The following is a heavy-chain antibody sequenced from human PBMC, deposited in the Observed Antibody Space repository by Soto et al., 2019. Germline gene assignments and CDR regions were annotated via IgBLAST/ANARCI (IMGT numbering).Heavy chain of an antibody. J-gene: IGHJ4*02. CDR2: ISYDGSNK. D-gene: IGHD6-13*01. CDR3: ARDGGSSSWLDY. CDR1: GFTCSIYA. Sequence: AGSLRLSCAASGFTCSIYAMSWVLQAPGKGLEWVAVISYDGSNKYYADSVKGRFTISRDNSKNTLYLQMNSLRAEDTAVYYCARDGGSSSWLDYWGQGTLVTVSS. V-gene: IGHV3-33*08.